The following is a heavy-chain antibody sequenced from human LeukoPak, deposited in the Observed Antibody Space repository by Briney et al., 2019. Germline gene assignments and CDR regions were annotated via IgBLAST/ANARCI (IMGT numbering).Heavy chain of an antibody. CDR3: AKVPWLVELYFDY. CDR2: ISGSGGST. CDR1: GFTFSSYA. D-gene: IGHD6-19*01. V-gene: IGHV3-23*01. J-gene: IGHJ4*02. Sequence: GGSLRLSCAASGFTFSSYAMSWVRQPPGKGLEWVSAISGSGGSTYYADSVKGRFTISRDNTKNTLYLQMNSLRAEDTAVYYCAKVPWLVELYFDYWGQGTLVTVSS.